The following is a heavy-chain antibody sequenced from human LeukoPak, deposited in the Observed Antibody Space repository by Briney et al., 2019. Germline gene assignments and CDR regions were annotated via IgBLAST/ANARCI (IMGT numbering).Heavy chain of an antibody. J-gene: IGHJ4*02. CDR3: ARYDSSARYFDY. D-gene: IGHD3-22*01. Sequence: SGGSLRLSCAASGFTFSSYGMHWVRQAPGKGLEWVAVISYDGSNKYYADSVKGRFTISRDNSRNTLYLQMNSLRAEDTAVYYCARYDSSARYFDYWGQGTLVTVSS. CDR2: ISYDGSNK. CDR1: GFTFSSYG. V-gene: IGHV3-30*03.